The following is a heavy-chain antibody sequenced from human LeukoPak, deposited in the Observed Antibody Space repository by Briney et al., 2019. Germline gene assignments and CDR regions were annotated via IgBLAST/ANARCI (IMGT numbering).Heavy chain of an antibody. D-gene: IGHD3-22*01. J-gene: IGHJ4*02. CDR3: ARVLGWYYDSSDYSRAFDY. V-gene: IGHV3-23*01. CDR2: ISGSGGST. CDR1: GFTFSSYA. Sequence: GGSLRLSCAASGFTFSSYAMSWVRQAPGKGLEWVSAISGSGGSTTYAQKFQGRVSMTRDTSTSTVYMELSSLRSEDTAVYYCARVLGWYYDSSDYSRAFDYWGQGTLVTVSS.